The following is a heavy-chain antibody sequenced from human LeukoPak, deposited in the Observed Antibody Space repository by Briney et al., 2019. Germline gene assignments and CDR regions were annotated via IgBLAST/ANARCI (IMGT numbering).Heavy chain of an antibody. CDR1: GGSISSYY. Sequence: SETLSLTCTVSGGSISSYYWSWIRQPPGKGLEWIGHIYTSGSNNYNPSLKSRVTISVDTSKNQFSLKLSSVTAADTAVYYCARSLLERRPPYYYYYMDVWGKGTTVTVSS. V-gene: IGHV4-4*09. D-gene: IGHD1-1*01. J-gene: IGHJ6*03. CDR3: ARSLLERRPPYYYYYMDV. CDR2: IYTSGSN.